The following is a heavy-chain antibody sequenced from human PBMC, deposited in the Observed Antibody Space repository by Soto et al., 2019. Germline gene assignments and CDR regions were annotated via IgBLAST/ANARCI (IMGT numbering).Heavy chain of an antibody. Sequence: PSETLSLTCAVSGDSINNSHWWSWVRQTPGKGLEWIGETYHSGTTNYNPSLKTRVTISIDKSKNQFSLKMNSVTAADTAVYYCAREVNSSPARGPNWFDPWGQETLVTVSS. CDR1: GDSINNSHW. CDR3: AREVNSSPARGPNWFDP. J-gene: IGHJ5*02. D-gene: IGHD6-13*01. CDR2: TYHSGTT. V-gene: IGHV4-4*02.